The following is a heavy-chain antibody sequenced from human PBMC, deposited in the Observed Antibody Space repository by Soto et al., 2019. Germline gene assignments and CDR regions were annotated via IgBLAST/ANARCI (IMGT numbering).Heavy chain of an antibody. CDR1: GFTFNRHP. CDR3: ARASGHIYATLHGPFDH. CDR2: ISHDGNNK. Sequence: QVQLVESGGGVVQPGRSLRLSCAASGFTFNRHPLHWVRQAPGKGLEWVAVISHDGNNKYYADSVKGRFTISRDNSMNMLYLQMHGLGTEDTAIFYCARASGHIYATLHGPFDHWGQGALVTVSS. J-gene: IGHJ4*02. D-gene: IGHD2-8*01. V-gene: IGHV3-30-3*01.